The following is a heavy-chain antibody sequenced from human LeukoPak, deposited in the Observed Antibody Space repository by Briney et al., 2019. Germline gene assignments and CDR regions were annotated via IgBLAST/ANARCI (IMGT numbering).Heavy chain of an antibody. V-gene: IGHV3-30*03. D-gene: IGHD2-2*02. CDR3: ARLPGYCSSNSCYKMTIPFDY. CDR1: GFTFSSYS. Sequence: PGGSLRLSCAASGFTFSSYSMNWVRQAPGKGLEWVAVISYDGNNKYDADSVKGRFTISRDNSKNTLYLQMNSLRAEDTAVYYCARLPGYCSSNSCYKMTIPFDYWGQGTLVTVSS. CDR2: ISYDGNNK. J-gene: IGHJ4*02.